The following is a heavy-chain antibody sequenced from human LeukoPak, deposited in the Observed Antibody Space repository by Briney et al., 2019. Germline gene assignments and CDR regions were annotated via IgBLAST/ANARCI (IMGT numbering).Heavy chain of an antibody. V-gene: IGHV5-51*01. D-gene: IGHD3-22*01. Sequence: GASLQISCKGSGYTFTNYWIGWVRQPPGKGLEWMGIIYPDDSDTRYSPSFQGQVTMSADKSITTASLQWSSLKASDTAMYYCARVRYYYDSTGFYYFDYWGQGTLVTVSS. J-gene: IGHJ4*02. CDR3: ARVRYYYDSTGFYYFDY. CDR1: GYTFTNYW. CDR2: IYPDDSDT.